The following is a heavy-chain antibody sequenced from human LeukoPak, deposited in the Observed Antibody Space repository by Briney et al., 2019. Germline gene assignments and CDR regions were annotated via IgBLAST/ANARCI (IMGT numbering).Heavy chain of an antibody. Sequence: GRSLRLSCAASGFTFSSYSVNWVRQAPGKGLEWVSSISSSSYIYYADSVKGRFTISRDNAKNSLYLQMNSLRAEDTAVYYCARVYHRPHTDLWGQGTLVTVSS. V-gene: IGHV3-21*01. CDR2: ISSSSYI. D-gene: IGHD2-2*01. J-gene: IGHJ4*02. CDR3: ARVYHRPHTDL. CDR1: GFTFSSYS.